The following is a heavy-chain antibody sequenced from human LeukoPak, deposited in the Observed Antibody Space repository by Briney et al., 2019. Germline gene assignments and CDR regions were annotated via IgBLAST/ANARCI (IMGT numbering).Heavy chain of an antibody. CDR3: TRDASRGFDY. Sequence: PGGSLRLSCAASGFTFSRYWMTWVRQAPGKGLEWVANIKDDGRQKYYVDSVKGRFTISRDNAKELVYLQMDSLRAEETAVYYCTRDASRGFDYWGQGILVTVSS. CDR2: IKDDGRQK. CDR1: GFTFSRYW. D-gene: IGHD2-2*01. V-gene: IGHV3-7*01. J-gene: IGHJ4*02.